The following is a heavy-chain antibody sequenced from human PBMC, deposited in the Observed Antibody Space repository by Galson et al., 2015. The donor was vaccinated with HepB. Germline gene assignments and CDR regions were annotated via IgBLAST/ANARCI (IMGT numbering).Heavy chain of an antibody. CDR1: GYTFTSYA. J-gene: IGHJ4*02. V-gene: IGHV1-3*01. CDR2: INAGNGNT. Sequence: SVKVSCKASGYTFTSYAMHWVRQAPGQRLEWMGWINAGNGNTKYSQKFQGRVTITRDTSASTAYMELSSLRSEDTAVYYCARVDLGYCSSTSCSNSPLFDYWGQGTLVTVSS. D-gene: IGHD2-2*01. CDR3: ARVDLGYCSSTSCSNSPLFDY.